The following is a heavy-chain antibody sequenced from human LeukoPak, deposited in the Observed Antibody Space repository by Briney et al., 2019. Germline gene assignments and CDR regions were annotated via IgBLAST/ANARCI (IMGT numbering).Heavy chain of an antibody. Sequence: GASVKVSCKASGYTFTSYPMHWVRQAPGQRLEWMGWINAGNGDTKYSQKFQGRVTITRDTSASTAYMELSSLRSEDTAVYYCARASYDSDTGYYLDYWGQGTLVTVSS. D-gene: IGHD3-22*01. CDR1: GYTFTSYP. V-gene: IGHV1-3*01. CDR2: INAGNGDT. J-gene: IGHJ4*02. CDR3: ARASYDSDTGYYLDY.